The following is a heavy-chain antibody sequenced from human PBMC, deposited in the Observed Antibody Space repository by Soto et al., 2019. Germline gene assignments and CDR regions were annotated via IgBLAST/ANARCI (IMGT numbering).Heavy chain of an antibody. D-gene: IGHD6-19*01. CDR3: ARVGGWYYFDY. Sequence: QVQLQESGPGLVKPSGTLSLTCAVSGGSISSSNWWSWVRQPPGKGLEWIGEIYHSGSTNYNPSLKGRVTKAGDKSKNQFSLKLSSVTAADTAVYYCARVGGWYYFDYWGQGTLVTVSS. CDR2: IYHSGST. CDR1: GGSISSSNW. J-gene: IGHJ4*02. V-gene: IGHV4-4*02.